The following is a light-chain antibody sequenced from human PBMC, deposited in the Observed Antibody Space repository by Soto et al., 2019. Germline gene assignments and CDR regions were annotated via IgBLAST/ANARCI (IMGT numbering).Light chain of an antibody. CDR2: GAS. J-gene: IGKJ1*01. V-gene: IGKV3-15*01. Sequence: EIVMTQSPATLSVSPVERATLSGRASQSVSSDLAWYQQKPGQAPRLLIYGASTRATGIPARISGSGSGTEFTLTISSLQSEDSAVYYCQQYNKWRTFGQGTKVDIK. CDR3: QQYNKWRT. CDR1: QSVSSD.